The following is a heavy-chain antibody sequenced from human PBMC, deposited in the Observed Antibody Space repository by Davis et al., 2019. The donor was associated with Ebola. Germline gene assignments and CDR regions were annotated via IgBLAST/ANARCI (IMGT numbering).Heavy chain of an antibody. J-gene: IGHJ5*02. V-gene: IGHV4-34*01. D-gene: IGHD3-10*01. CDR3: ARGRLLWFGELFP. CDR1: GGSFSGYY. CDR2: INHSGST. Sequence: SKTLSLTCAVYGGSFSGYYWSWIRQPPGKGLEWIGEINHSGSTNYNPSLKSRVTISVDTSKNQFSLKLSSVTAADTAVYYCARGRLLWFGELFPWGQGTLVTVSS.